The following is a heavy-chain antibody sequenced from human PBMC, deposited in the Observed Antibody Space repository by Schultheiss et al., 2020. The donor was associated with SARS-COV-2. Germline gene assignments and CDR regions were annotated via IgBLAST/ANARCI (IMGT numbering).Heavy chain of an antibody. Sequence: GESLKISCKGSGYSFTSYWIGWVRQMPGKGLEWMGIIYPGDSDTRYSPSFQGQVTISADKSISTAYLQWSSLKASDTAMYYCASIGYGSGSYYNSPGAAYWFDPWGQGTLVTVSS. V-gene: IGHV5-51*01. CDR2: IYPGDSDT. J-gene: IGHJ5*02. D-gene: IGHD3-10*01. CDR1: GYSFTSYW. CDR3: ASIGYGSGSYYNSPGAAYWFDP.